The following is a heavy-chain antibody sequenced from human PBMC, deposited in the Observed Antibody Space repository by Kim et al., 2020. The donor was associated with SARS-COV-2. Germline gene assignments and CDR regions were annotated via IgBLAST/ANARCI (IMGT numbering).Heavy chain of an antibody. J-gene: IGHJ4*02. V-gene: IGHV3-30*04. CDR1: GFTFSSYA. CDR2: ISYDGSNK. Sequence: GGSLRLSCAASGFTFSSYAMHWVRQAPGKGLEWVAVISYDGSNKYYADSVKGRFTISRDNSKNTLYLQMNSLRAEDTAVYYCAREHLYDILTGTDYWGQGTLVTVSS. D-gene: IGHD3-9*01. CDR3: AREHLYDILTGTDY.